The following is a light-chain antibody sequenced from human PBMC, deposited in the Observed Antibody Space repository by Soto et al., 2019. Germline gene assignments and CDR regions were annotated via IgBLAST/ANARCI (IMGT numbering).Light chain of an antibody. CDR1: NIGIRS. CDR3: QVWESYSDVP. J-gene: IGLJ2*01. V-gene: IGLV3-21*02. Sequence: SYELTQPPSLSVAQGPTASLTCVGDNIGIRSVHWYQQKPGQAPVLVLYEDSDRPSGLPDRFSGTNSGNTATLTISRVEAGDEADYECQVWESYSDVPFGGGTKRTVL. CDR2: EDS.